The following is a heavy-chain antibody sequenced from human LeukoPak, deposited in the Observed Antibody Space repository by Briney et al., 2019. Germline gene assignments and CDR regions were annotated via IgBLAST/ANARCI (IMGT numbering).Heavy chain of an antibody. CDR2: IIYSGST. V-gene: IGHV4-59*08. Sequence: PSETLSLTCTVSGGSISSFYWSWIRQPPGKGLEWIGYIIYSGSTSSNPSLKSRVTISIDTSKNQFSLELSSVTAADTAVYYCARRSSSGSLNYFDYWGQGTLVTVSS. D-gene: IGHD3-10*01. CDR1: GGSISSFY. CDR3: ARRSSSGSLNYFDY. J-gene: IGHJ4*02.